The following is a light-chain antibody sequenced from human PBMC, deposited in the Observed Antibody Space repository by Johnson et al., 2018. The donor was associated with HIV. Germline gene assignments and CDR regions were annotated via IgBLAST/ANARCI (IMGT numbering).Light chain of an antibody. V-gene: IGLV1-51*01. CDR2: DNN. CDR1: SSNIGNNY. CDR3: GTWDSNLSAF. Sequence: QSVLTQPPSVSAAPGQKVTISCSGSSSNIGNNYVSWYQQLPGTAPKLLIYDNNKRPSGIPDRFSGSKSGTSATLGITGLQTGDEADYYCGTWDSNLSAFFGTGTKVTVL. J-gene: IGLJ1*01.